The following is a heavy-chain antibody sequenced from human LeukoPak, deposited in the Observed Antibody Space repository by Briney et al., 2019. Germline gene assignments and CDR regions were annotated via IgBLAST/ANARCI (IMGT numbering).Heavy chain of an antibody. CDR1: GYSISSGYY. CDR3: AAIAVAGQFDF. CDR2: IYHSSNT. Sequence: PSETLSLNYAVSGYSISSGYYWGWIRQPPGKGLEWIGNIYHSSNTYYSPSLKSRVTISVDMSKNHFSLKLSSMTAADTAVYYCAAIAVAGQFDFWGQGILVTVSS. J-gene: IGHJ4*02. V-gene: IGHV4-38-2*01. D-gene: IGHD6-19*01.